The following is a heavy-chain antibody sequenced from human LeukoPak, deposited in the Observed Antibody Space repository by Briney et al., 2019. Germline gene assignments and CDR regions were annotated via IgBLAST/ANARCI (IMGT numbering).Heavy chain of an antibody. Sequence: SVKVSCKASGGTFSSYAISWVRQAPGQGLEWMGRIIPIFGTANYAQKFQGRVTITTDESTSTAYMELSSLRSEDTAVYYCARIIAVAPHYYMDVWGNGTTVTVSS. D-gene: IGHD6-19*01. CDR1: GGTFSSYA. CDR3: ARIIAVAPHYYMDV. V-gene: IGHV1-69*05. CDR2: IIPIFGTA. J-gene: IGHJ6*03.